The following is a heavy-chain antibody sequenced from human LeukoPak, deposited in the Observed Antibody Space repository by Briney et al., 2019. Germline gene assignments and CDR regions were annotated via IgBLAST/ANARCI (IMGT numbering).Heavy chain of an antibody. D-gene: IGHD3-10*01. J-gene: IGHJ4*02. Sequence: PGRSLRLSCAASGFTFSSYAMHWVRQAPGKGLEWVAVISYDGSNKYYADSVKGRFTISRDNSKNTLYLQMNSLRAEDTAVYYCVREGGERTYDYWGQGTLVTVSS. V-gene: IGHV3-30*04. CDR3: VREGGERTYDY. CDR1: GFTFSSYA. CDR2: ISYDGSNK.